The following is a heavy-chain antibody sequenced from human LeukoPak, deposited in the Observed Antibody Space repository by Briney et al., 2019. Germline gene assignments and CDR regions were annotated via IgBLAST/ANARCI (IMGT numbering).Heavy chain of an antibody. J-gene: IGHJ6*03. CDR2: ISYDGSNK. Sequence: PGGSLRLSCAASGFTFSSYGMHWVRQAPGKGLEWVAVISYDGSNKYYADSVKGRFTISRDNSKSSLYLQMNNLRPEDTALYYCTKDINSGIFYNTYMDVWGKGTPVTVSS. CDR3: TKDINSGIFYNTYMDV. CDR1: GFTFSSYG. D-gene: IGHD3-10*01. V-gene: IGHV3-30*18.